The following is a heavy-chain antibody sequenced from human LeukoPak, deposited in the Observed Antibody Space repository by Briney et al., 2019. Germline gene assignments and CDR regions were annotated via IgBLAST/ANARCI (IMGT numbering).Heavy chain of an antibody. J-gene: IGHJ4*02. CDR1: GYTFTNYD. CDR3: ARRLASPGYLPDH. D-gene: IGHD3-9*01. Sequence: ASVKVSCKASGYTFTNYDINWVRPATGQGLEWMGWMNSDSGNTGYAPKFQGRVTMTRDTSVSTAYMELRSLRSADTAVYYCARRLASPGYLPDHWGRGTLVTVSS. CDR2: MNSDSGNT. V-gene: IGHV1-8*01.